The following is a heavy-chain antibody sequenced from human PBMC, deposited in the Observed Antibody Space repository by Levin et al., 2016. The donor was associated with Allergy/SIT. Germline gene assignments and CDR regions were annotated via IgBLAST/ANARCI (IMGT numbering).Heavy chain of an antibody. Sequence: ASVKVSCKAAGYSYRSYAIHWVRQGPGQRLEWLGWIKPVNGQTHFSQKFQGRVAISADKSAPTVYLEMTSLTSEDTAVYYCGRAGTGTYSILYLDYWGPGTVVTVS. CDR2: IKPVNGQT. CDR3: GRAGTGTYSILYLDY. CDR1: GYSYRSYA. J-gene: IGHJ4*02. V-gene: IGHV1-3*01. D-gene: IGHD1/OR15-1a*01.